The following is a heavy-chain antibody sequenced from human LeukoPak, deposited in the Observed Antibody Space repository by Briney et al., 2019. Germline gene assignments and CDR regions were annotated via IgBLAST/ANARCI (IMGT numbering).Heavy chain of an antibody. Sequence: ASVKVSCKASGYTFTGYYMHWMRQAPGQGLEWMGWIKPNNGGTNYAQKFQGRVTMTRDTSISTAYMELSRLRSDDTAVYYCARPRGDIVVVPAAIWFDPWGQGTLVTVSS. D-gene: IGHD2-2*01. V-gene: IGHV1-2*02. CDR3: ARPRGDIVVVPAAIWFDP. J-gene: IGHJ5*02. CDR1: GYTFTGYY. CDR2: IKPNNGGT.